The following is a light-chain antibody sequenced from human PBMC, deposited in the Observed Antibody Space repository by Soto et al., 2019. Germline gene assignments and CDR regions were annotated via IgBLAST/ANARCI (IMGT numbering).Light chain of an antibody. CDR3: SSYIFGDTPWV. Sequence: QPVLTQPASVSGSPGQSITISCTGTSSDIGSYNYVSWYQQHPGKAPKLMIYDVSNRPSGVSNRFFGSKSGNTASLTISGLQAEDEADYYCSSYIFGDTPWVFGGGTKLTVL. CDR2: DVS. V-gene: IGLV2-14*03. CDR1: SSDIGSYNY. J-gene: IGLJ3*02.